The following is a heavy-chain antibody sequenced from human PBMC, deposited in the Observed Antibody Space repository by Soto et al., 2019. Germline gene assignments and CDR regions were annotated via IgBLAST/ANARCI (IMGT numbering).Heavy chain of an antibody. CDR1: GESFSGYY. CDR2: IDHSGYT. V-gene: IGHV4-34*01. CDR3: VRVRDVFDP. J-gene: IGHJ5*02. D-gene: IGHD3-3*01. Sequence: QVHLQQWGAGLLKPSATLSLTCAVYGESFSGYYWNRIRQPPGKGLEWIGEIDHSGYTIYNPSLKGRVTISVDTAKNQFSLRLTSVTAADMGVYYCVRVRDVFDPWGQGTLVTVSS.